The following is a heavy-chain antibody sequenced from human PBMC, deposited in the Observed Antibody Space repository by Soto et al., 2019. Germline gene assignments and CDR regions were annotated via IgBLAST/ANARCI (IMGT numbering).Heavy chain of an antibody. CDR3: ASPADYYGDYSYYYGMDV. V-gene: IGHV5-10-1*01. CDR2: IDPSDSYT. Sequence: PGESLKISCKGSGYSFTSYWISWVRQMPGKGLEWMGRIDPSDSYTNYSPSFQGHVTISADKSISTAYLQWSSLKASDTAMYYCASPADYYGDYSYYYGMDVWGQGTTDTVSS. CDR1: GYSFTSYW. J-gene: IGHJ6*02. D-gene: IGHD4-17*01.